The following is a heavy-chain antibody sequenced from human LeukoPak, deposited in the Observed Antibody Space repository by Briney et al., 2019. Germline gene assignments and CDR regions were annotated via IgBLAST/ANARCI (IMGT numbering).Heavy chain of an antibody. D-gene: IGHD3-10*01. CDR1: GFTFSSFA. CDR2: ISNRGYT. CDR3: AKDSTGQPQDY. Sequence: PGGSLRLSCTASGFTFSSFAMNWVRQAPGQGLEWVSTISNRGYTYYADSVKGRFPISRDDSKNTVYLQMNSLRAEDTAVYYCAKDSTGQPQDYWGQGTLVTVS. V-gene: IGHV3-23*01. J-gene: IGHJ4*02.